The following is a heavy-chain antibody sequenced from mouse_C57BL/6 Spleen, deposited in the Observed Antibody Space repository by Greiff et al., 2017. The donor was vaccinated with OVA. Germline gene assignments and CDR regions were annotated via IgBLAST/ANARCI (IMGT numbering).Heavy chain of an antibody. CDR1: GYTFTSYT. CDR2: INPSSGYT. V-gene: IGHV1-4*01. J-gene: IGHJ4*01. D-gene: IGHD1-1*01. CDR3: ARWGYYGSSHYAMDY. Sequence: QVQLQQSGAELARPGASVKMSCKASGYTFTSYTMHWVKQRPGQGLEWIGYINPSSGYTKYNQKFKDKATLTADKSSSKAYMQLSSLTSEDAAVYYCARWGYYGSSHYAMDYWGQGTSVTVSS.